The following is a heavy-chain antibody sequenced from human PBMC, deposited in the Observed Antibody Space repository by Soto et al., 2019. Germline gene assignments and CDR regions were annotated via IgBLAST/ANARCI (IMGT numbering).Heavy chain of an antibody. V-gene: IGHV4-59*13. CDR3: ARRLFGSGWTLDS. J-gene: IGHJ4*02. CDR2: VYHTGST. D-gene: IGHD6-19*01. CDR1: GASITTYY. Sequence: PSETLSLTCDVYGASITTYYWSWIRQAPGKGLEWIGNVYHTGSTDYNSSLRSRVTISVDTSKNQFSLNMNSVTAADTAVYYCARRLFGSGWTLDSWGQGALVTVSS.